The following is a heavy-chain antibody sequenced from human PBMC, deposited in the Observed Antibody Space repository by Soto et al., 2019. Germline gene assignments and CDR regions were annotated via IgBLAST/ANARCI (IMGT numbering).Heavy chain of an antibody. CDR3: AKSDYFHTSGSLYGLDV. D-gene: IGHD3-22*01. Sequence: GESLKISCKASGDAFSSFWIAWVRQVPEKGLEWMGTINLDDSDTTYSPSFQGQVTISADKSLNTAYLQWNSLKASDTAIFFCAKSDYFHTSGSLYGLDVWGQGTTVTVSS. J-gene: IGHJ6*02. CDR2: INLDDSDT. CDR1: GDAFSSFW. V-gene: IGHV5-51*01.